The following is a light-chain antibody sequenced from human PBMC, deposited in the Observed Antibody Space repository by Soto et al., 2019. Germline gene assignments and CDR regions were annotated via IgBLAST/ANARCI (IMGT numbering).Light chain of an antibody. CDR1: NIGRKS. J-gene: IGLJ1*01. Sequence: YELTQPPSVSVAPGQTARISCGGNNIGRKSVHWYQQKPGRAPVVVVYDDSDRPSGIPERFSGANSGDTATLTISRVEAGDEADYYCHVWDSSSGHYIFGTGTKVTVL. V-gene: IGLV3-21*02. CDR3: HVWDSSSGHYI. CDR2: DDS.